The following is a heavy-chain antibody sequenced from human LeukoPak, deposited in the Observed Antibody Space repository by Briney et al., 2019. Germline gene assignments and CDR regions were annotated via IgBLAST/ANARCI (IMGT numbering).Heavy chain of an antibody. CDR3: ARELYGGSRLIDY. CDR1: GGSISSSSYY. V-gene: IGHV4-39*07. CDR2: ICYSGST. Sequence: SETLSLTCTVSGGSISSSSYYWGWIRQPPGKGLEWIGSICYSGSTYYNPSLKSRVTISVDTSKNQFSLKLSSVTAADTAVYYCARELYGGSRLIDYWGQGTLVTVSS. J-gene: IGHJ4*02. D-gene: IGHD2-15*01.